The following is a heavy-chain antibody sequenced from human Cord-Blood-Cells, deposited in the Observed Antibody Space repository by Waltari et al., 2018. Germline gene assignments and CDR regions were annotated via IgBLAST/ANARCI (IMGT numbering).Heavy chain of an antibody. D-gene: IGHD2-15*01. CDR3: AKDRNIVVVVAPDY. CDR2: ISYDGSNK. CDR1: GFTFSSYG. V-gene: IGHV3-30*18. Sequence: QVQLVESGGGVVQPGRSLRLSCAASGFTFSSYGMHWVRPAQGKGLEWVAVISYDGSNKYYADSVKGRFTISRDNSKNTLYLQMNSLRAEDTAVYYCAKDRNIVVVVAPDYWGQGTLVTVSS. J-gene: IGHJ4*02.